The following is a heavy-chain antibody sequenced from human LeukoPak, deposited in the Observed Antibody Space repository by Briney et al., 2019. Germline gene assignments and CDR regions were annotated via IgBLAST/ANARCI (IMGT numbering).Heavy chain of an antibody. CDR3: AGPYCSGGSCYPRYYYYGMDV. V-gene: IGHV4-59*01. CDR2: IYYSGST. CDR1: GGSISSYY. Sequence: TSETLSLTCTVSGGSISSYYWSWIRQPPGKGLEWIGYIYYSGSTNYNPSLKSRVTISVDTSKNQFSLKLSSMTAADTAVYYCAGPYCSGGSCYPRYYYYGMDVWGQGTTVTVSS. D-gene: IGHD2-15*01. J-gene: IGHJ6*02.